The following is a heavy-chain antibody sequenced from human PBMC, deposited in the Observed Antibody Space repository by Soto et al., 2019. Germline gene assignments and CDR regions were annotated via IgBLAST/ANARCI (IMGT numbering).Heavy chain of an antibody. D-gene: IGHD3-3*01. CDR1: GYTFIGDY. Sequence: GASVKVSCKASGYTFIGDYIHWVRQAPGQGLEWMGWINPNSGGTNYAQNFQGWVTMTRDTSISTAYMELSRLRSDDTAVYYCARSPLRFSDLSPGDCWGQGTLVTVSS. CDR2: INPNSGGT. V-gene: IGHV1-2*04. CDR3: ARSPLRFSDLSPGDC. J-gene: IGHJ4*02.